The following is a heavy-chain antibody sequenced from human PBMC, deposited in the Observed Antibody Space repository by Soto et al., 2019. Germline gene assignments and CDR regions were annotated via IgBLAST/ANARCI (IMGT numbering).Heavy chain of an antibody. J-gene: IGHJ5*02. V-gene: IGHV3-23*01. D-gene: IGHD1-26*01. CDR2: ISGSGFKK. CDR1: GFIFENFG. Sequence: GGSLILSCAASGFIFENFGMSWVRQAPGKGLEWISSISGSGFKKYYADSVKGRFTISRDNSKSTVYLELNNLSAEDTAVYHCAKNQGVELVPLATVDWFDPWGQGSVVTVSS. CDR3: AKNQGVELVPLATVDWFDP.